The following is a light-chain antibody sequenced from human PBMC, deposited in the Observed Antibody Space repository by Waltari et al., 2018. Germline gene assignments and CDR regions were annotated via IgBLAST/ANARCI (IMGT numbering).Light chain of an antibody. CDR1: SRDVGWYKF. CDR3: CSYAGYYTV. V-gene: IGLV2-11*02. Sequence: QSAPTHPRPVSRSPGQAVTIPCNGNSRDVGWYKFFSWYQQYPGKAPKLVIYDVNKRPSGVPDRFSGSKSGNTASLIISGLQTEDEADYYCCSYAGYYTVFGGGTKVAVL. J-gene: IGLJ3*02. CDR2: DVN.